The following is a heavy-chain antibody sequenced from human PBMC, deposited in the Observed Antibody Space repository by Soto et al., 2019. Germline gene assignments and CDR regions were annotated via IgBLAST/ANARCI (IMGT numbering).Heavy chain of an antibody. J-gene: IGHJ3*01. CDR3: AHPRGYGVFDAVDL. D-gene: IGHD4-17*01. Sequence: EVQLLETGGGLVQPGGSLRLSCAASGFIFSTYAMNWVRQAPGKGLEWVSAISNSGGSTYYAESVRGRFTISRDNYINTLYLQMSRLRTEDTAVYYCAHPRGYGVFDAVDLWGQGTMVTVSS. CDR2: ISNSGGST. V-gene: IGHV3-23*01. CDR1: GFIFSTYA.